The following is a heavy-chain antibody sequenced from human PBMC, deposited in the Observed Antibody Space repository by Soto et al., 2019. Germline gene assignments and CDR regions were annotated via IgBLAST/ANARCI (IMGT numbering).Heavy chain of an antibody. CDR3: ARDIVVVPSAFDI. CDR2: INAGNGNT. D-gene: IGHD2-2*01. CDR1: GYTFTSYA. V-gene: IGHV1-3*01. Sequence: QVQLVQSGAEVKKPGASVKVSCKASGYTFTSYAMHWVRQAPGQRLEWMGWINAGNGNTKYSQKFQGRVTITRDTSASTAYMELSSLRSEDTALYYCARDIVVVPSAFDIWGQGTLVTVSS. J-gene: IGHJ3*02.